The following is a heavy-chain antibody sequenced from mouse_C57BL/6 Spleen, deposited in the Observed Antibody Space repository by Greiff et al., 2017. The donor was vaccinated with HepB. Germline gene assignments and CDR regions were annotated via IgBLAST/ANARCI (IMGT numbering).Heavy chain of an antibody. CDR2: IRSKSNNYAT. CDR3: VRQRGQSGYGFAY. J-gene: IGHJ3*01. V-gene: IGHV10-1*01. Sequence: EVQLVESGGGLVQPKGSLKLSCAASGFSFNTYAMNWVRQAPGKGLEWVARIRSKSNNYATYYADSVKDRFTISRDDSESMLYLQMNNLKTEDTAMYYCVRQRGQSGYGFAYWGQGTLVTVSA. CDR1: GFSFNTYA. D-gene: IGHD3-2*02.